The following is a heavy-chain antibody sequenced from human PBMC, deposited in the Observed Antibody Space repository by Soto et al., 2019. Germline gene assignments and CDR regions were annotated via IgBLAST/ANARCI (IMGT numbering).Heavy chain of an antibody. Sequence: EMQLVESGGGLVQPGGSLRLSCAASGFTSSEYYVDWVRQAPGKGLEWVARSRDKARSYTTEYAASVKGRFIISRDDSNNSVYLQMSRLQTEDTAVYYCTRSSSGYGNFDYWGQGTLVTVSS. CDR1: GFTSSEYY. CDR2: SRDKARSYTT. CDR3: TRSSSGYGNFDY. J-gene: IGHJ4*02. V-gene: IGHV3-72*01. D-gene: IGHD5-12*01.